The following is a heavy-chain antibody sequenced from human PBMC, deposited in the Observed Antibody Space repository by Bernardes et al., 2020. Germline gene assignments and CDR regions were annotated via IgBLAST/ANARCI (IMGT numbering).Heavy chain of an antibody. CDR1: GGPFTGHY. J-gene: IGHJ6*02. CDR3: ARGGSSIYYGMDV. Sequence: SETLSLTCSVYGGPFTGHYWNWIRQPPGKGLEWIGQIIPSGSTNYNPSLKSRVTISADPSDNQFSLKLSSVTAADTAVYYCARGGSSIYYGMDVWGQGTTVSVSS. CDR2: IIPSGST. D-gene: IGHD6-6*01. V-gene: IGHV4-34*01.